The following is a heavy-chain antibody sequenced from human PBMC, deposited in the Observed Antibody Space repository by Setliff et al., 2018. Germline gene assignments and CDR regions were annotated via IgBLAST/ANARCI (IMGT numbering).Heavy chain of an antibody. D-gene: IGHD2-21*01. J-gene: IGHJ4*02. V-gene: IGHV4-34*01. CDR1: GGSFNGYQ. CDR3: AGGRKCDCGGDCLLTNYFDY. Sequence: PSETLSLTCAVYGGSFNGYQWSWVRQSPGKGLEWIGEINHTGTTNYNPPLNSRVTISVDTFKNQFSLKLSSVTAADTAVYYCAGGRKCDCGGDCLLTNYFDYWGQGMLVTVSS. CDR2: INHTGTT.